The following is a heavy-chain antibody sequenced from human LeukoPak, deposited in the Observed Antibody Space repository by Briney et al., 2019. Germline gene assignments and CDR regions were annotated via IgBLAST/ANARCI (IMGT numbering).Heavy chain of an antibody. CDR3: ARTHLSAFDI. CDR2: ISSSSSTI. CDR1: GFTFSSYN. D-gene: IGHD3-3*02. Sequence: GGSLRLSCAASGFTFSSYNMNWVRQAPGKGLEWVSYISSSSSTIYYADSVKGRFTISRDNAQNSLYLQLNSLRAEDTAVYYCARTHLSAFDIWGQGTMVTVSS. V-gene: IGHV3-48*01. J-gene: IGHJ3*02.